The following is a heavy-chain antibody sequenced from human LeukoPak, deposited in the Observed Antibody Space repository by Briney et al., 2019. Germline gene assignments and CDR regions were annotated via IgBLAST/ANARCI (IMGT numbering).Heavy chain of an antibody. CDR2: IIPILGIA. J-gene: IGHJ4*02. CDR1: GGTFSSYA. CDR3: AREGQYYYVTPPDY. Sequence: SVKVSCKASGGTFSSYAISWVRQAPGQGLEWMGRIIPILGIANYAQKFQGRVTITADKSTSTAYMELSSLRSEDTAVYYCAREGQYYYVTPPDYGGQGTLVAVSS. V-gene: IGHV1-69*04. D-gene: IGHD3-10*02.